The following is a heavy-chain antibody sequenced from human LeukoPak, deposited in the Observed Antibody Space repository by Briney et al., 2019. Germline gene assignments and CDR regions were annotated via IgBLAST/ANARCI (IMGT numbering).Heavy chain of an antibody. J-gene: IGHJ3*02. Sequence: SETLSLTCTVSGGSISSYYWSWIRQPPGKGLEWIGYIYYSGSTNYNPSLKSRVTISVDTSKNQFSLKLSSVTAADTAVHYCARAPSAIGGAFDIWGQGTMVTVSS. CDR3: ARAPSAIGGAFDI. V-gene: IGHV4-59*01. CDR2: IYYSGST. D-gene: IGHD3-10*01. CDR1: GGSISSYY.